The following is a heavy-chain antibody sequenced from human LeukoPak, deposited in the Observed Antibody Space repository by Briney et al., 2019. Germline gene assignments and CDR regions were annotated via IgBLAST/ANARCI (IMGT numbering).Heavy chain of an antibody. V-gene: IGHV3-23*01. J-gene: IGHJ4*02. CDR1: GFTFSSYA. CDR3: AKTLSVYSSSWYYFDY. D-gene: IGHD6-13*01. Sequence: GGSLRLSCAASGFTFSSYAMNWVRQAPGKGLEWVSAISGSGGNTYYADSVKGRFTISRDNSKNTLYLQMNSLRAEDTAVYYCAKTLSVYSSSWYYFDYWGQGTLVTVSS. CDR2: ISGSGGNT.